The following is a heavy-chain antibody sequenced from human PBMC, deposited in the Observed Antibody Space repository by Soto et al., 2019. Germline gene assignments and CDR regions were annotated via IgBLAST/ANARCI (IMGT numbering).Heavy chain of an antibody. V-gene: IGHV1-18*01. CDR1: GYTFTSYA. Sequence: GASVKVSCKASGYTFTSYAMHWVRQAPGQGLEWMGWISAYNGNTNYAQKLQGRVTMTTDTSTSTAYMELRSLRSDDTAVYYCAREYCGGDCFSRYYYYGMDVWGQGTTVTVSS. CDR2: ISAYNGNT. D-gene: IGHD2-21*02. CDR3: AREYCGGDCFSRYYYYGMDV. J-gene: IGHJ6*02.